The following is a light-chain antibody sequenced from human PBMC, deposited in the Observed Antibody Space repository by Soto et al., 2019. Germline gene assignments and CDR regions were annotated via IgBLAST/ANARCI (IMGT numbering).Light chain of an antibody. Sequence: QSALTQPPSASGSPGQSVTISCTGTSSDVGGYNYVSWYQQHPGKAPKLVIYEVSKRPSGVPDRFSGSKSGNTASLTVSGLQAEDEADYYCSSYAGSNNLYVLGTGTKLTVL. CDR2: EVS. V-gene: IGLV2-8*01. J-gene: IGLJ1*01. CDR3: SSYAGSNNLYV. CDR1: SSDVGGYNY.